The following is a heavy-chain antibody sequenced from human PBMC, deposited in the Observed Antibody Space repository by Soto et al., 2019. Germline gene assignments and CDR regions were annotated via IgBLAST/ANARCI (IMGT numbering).Heavy chain of an antibody. V-gene: IGHV3-13*01. J-gene: IGHJ5*02. CDR2: IGTAGDT. CDR3: ARGTKDIVVVPAAISFAGWFDP. CDR1: GFTFSSYD. D-gene: IGHD2-2*01. Sequence: GGSLRLSCAASGFTFSSYDMHWVRQATGKGLEWVSAIGTAGDTYYPGSVKGRFTISRENAKNSLYLQMNSLRAGDTAVYYCARGTKDIVVVPAAISFAGWFDPWGQGTLVTVSS.